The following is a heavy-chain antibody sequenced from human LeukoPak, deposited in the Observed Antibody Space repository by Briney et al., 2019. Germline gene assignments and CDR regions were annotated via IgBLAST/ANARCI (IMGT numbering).Heavy chain of an antibody. CDR1: GGSISSSSYY. V-gene: IGHV4-39*07. CDR2: IYYSGST. CDR3: ARVPRYCSSTSCPWGGFDY. Sequence: SETLSLTCTVSGGSISSSSYYWGWIRQPPGKGLEWIGSIYYSGSTNYNPSLKSRVTISVDTSKNQFSLKLSSVTAADTAVYYCARVPRYCSSTSCPWGGFDYWGQGTLVTVSS. D-gene: IGHD2-2*01. J-gene: IGHJ4*02.